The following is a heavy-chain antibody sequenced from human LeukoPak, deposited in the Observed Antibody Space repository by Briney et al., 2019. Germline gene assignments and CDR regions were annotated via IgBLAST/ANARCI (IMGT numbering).Heavy chain of an antibody. Sequence: PSETLSLTCTVSGGSISSYYWSWIRQPPGKGLGWIGYIYYSGSTNYNPSLKSRVTISVDPSKNQFSLKLSSVTAADTAVYYCARGGVISYYFDYWGQGTLVTVSS. D-gene: IGHD3-16*02. V-gene: IGHV4-59*01. CDR2: IYYSGST. CDR1: GGSISSYY. J-gene: IGHJ4*02. CDR3: ARGGVISYYFDY.